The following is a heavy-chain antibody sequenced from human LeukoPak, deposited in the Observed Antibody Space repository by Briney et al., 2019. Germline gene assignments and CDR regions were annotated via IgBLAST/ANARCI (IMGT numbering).Heavy chain of an antibody. CDR2: INPNSGGT. V-gene: IGHV1-2*02. D-gene: IGHD3-22*01. CDR3: ARAARRTMIVVVTDDHDAFDI. Sequence: GASVEVSCKASGYTFTGYYMHWVRQAPGQGLEWMGWINPNSGGTNYAQKFQGRVTMTRDTSISTAYMELSRLRSDDTAVYYCARAARRTMIVVVTDDHDAFDIWGQGTMVTVSS. CDR1: GYTFTGYY. J-gene: IGHJ3*02.